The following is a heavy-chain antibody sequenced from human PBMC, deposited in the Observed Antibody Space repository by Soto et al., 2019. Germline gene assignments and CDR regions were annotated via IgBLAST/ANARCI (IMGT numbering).Heavy chain of an antibody. J-gene: IGHJ6*02. CDR3: ARAGVVEWLLYPVTPYYYYGMDV. Sequence: ASVKVSCKASGYTFTGYYMHWARQAPGQGLEWMGWINPNSGGTNYAQKFQGWVTMTRDTSISTAYMELSRLRSDDTAVYYCARAGVVEWLLYPVTPYYYYGMDVWGQGTTVTVSS. D-gene: IGHD3-3*01. CDR1: GYTFTGYY. V-gene: IGHV1-2*04. CDR2: INPNSGGT.